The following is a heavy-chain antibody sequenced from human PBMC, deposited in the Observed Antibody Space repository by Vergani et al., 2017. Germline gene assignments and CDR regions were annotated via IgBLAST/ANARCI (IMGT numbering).Heavy chain of an antibody. V-gene: IGHV4-59*02. J-gene: IGHJ4*02. CDR2: VSFRGDT. CDR3: ASTGIYYGAGSPDY. D-gene: IGHD3-10*01. CDR1: CASVNSYY. Sequence: QVTLQESGPGLVKPSETLSLTCTVLCASVNSYYWSWIRQPPGPGLEWMGYVSFRGDTLYDPSVKGRMTISLNTSSNQFSLYPTSVTAADTAVYYCASTGIYYGAGSPDYWGQGTLVTVSS.